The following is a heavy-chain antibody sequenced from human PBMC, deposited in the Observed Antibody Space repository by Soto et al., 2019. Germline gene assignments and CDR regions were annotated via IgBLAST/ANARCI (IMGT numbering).Heavy chain of an antibody. Sequence: GESLKISCKGSGYSFTSYWIGWVRQMPGKGLEWMGIIYPGDSDTRYSPSFQGQVTISADKSISTAYLQWSSLKASDTAMYYCARKSQSDWYGRGNNNYFDYWGQGALVTVSS. J-gene: IGHJ4*02. V-gene: IGHV5-51*01. D-gene: IGHD6-19*01. CDR1: GYSFTSYW. CDR2: IYPGDSDT. CDR3: ARKSQSDWYGRGNNNYFDY.